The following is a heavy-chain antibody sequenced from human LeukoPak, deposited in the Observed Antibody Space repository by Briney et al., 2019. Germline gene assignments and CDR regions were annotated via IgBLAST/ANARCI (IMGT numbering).Heavy chain of an antibody. Sequence: GGSLRLSCEASGFTFSSYAMSWVRQAPGKGLEWVSAISGRGGSTYYADSVKGRFTISRDNSKNTLYLQMNSLRAEYTAVYYCAKEQWLVRNYYYYYYMDVWGKVTTVTVSS. V-gene: IGHV3-23*01. D-gene: IGHD6-19*01. CDR3: AKEQWLVRNYYYYYYMDV. CDR2: ISGRGGST. CDR1: GFTFSSYA. J-gene: IGHJ6*03.